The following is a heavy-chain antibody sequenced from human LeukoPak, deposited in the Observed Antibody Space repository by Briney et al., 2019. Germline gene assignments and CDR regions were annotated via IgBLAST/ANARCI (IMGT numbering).Heavy chain of an antibody. CDR1: GGSISSSNW. V-gene: IGHV4-4*02. CDR3: ARDGSTLDYYDSSGYHRPQYAFDI. D-gene: IGHD3-22*01. CDR2: IYHSGST. Sequence: KTSETLSLTCAVSGGSISSSNWWSWVRQPPGKGLEGIGEIYHSGSTNYNPSLKSRVTISVATSKNPFSLKLSSAPAADTAVYYCARDGSTLDYYDSSGYHRPQYAFDIWGQGTMVTVSS. J-gene: IGHJ3*02.